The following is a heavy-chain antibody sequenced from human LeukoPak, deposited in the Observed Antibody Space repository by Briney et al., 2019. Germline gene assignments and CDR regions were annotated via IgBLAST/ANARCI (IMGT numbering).Heavy chain of an antibody. CDR3: ARDYDKAFDS. J-gene: IGHJ4*02. V-gene: IGHV4-4*07. Sequence: SETLSLTCSVSGASISSYYWSWIRQSAGKGLEWIGRIYSSGNINYNPSLKSRVTMSVDTSRNQLSLKLSSVTAADTAMYYRARDYDKAFDSWGQGTLVTVSS. CDR2: IYSSGNI. CDR1: GASISSYY. D-gene: IGHD3-9*01.